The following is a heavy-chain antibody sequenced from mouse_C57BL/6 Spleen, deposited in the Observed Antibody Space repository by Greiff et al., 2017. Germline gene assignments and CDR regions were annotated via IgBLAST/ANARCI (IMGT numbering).Heavy chain of an antibody. CDR2: ISSGSSTI. CDR3: ARSGTDWFAY. Sequence: DVKLVASGGGLVKPGGSLKLSCAASGFTFSDYGMHWVRQAPEKGLEWVAYISSGSSTIYYADTVKGRFTISRDNAKNTLLRQMTSLRSEDTAMYYCARSGTDWFAYWGQGTLVTVSA. J-gene: IGHJ3*01. D-gene: IGHD3-3*01. V-gene: IGHV5-17*01. CDR1: GFTFSDYG.